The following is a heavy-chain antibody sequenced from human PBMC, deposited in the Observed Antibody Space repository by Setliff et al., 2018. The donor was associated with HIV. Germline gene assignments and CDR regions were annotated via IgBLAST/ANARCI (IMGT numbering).Heavy chain of an antibody. CDR2: VDPKDGET. Sequence: ASVKVSCKASGYAFRDYYINWVQQAPGKGLEWMGRVDPKDGETMYAQKFQGRVTITADRSTNTAYMDLSSLSSDDTALYFCATFDYNLLTGSPCWGQGTLVTVSS. CDR3: ATFDYNLLTGSPC. V-gene: IGHV1-69-2*01. D-gene: IGHD3-9*01. J-gene: IGHJ4*02. CDR1: GYAFRDYY.